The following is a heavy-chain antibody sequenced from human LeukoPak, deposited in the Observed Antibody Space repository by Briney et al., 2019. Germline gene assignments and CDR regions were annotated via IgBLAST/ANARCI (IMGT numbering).Heavy chain of an antibody. CDR2: INPNSGGT. D-gene: IGHD3-22*01. Sequence: ASVKVSCKASGYTFTGYYMHWVRQAPGQGLEWMGWINPNSGGTNYAQKFQGRVTMTRDTSISTAYMVLSRLRSDDTAVYYCARGIYDSSDFEYFQHWGQGTLVTVSS. CDR1: GYTFTGYY. V-gene: IGHV1-2*02. J-gene: IGHJ1*01. CDR3: ARGIYDSSDFEYFQH.